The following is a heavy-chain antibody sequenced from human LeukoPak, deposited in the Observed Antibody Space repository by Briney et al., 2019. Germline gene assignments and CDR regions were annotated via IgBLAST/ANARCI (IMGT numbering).Heavy chain of an antibody. CDR2: IYTSGST. J-gene: IGHJ4*02. CDR1: GGSISSDSSY. CDR3: ASEGLAVAGNFLY. Sequence: PSQTLSLTCTVSGGSISSDSSYWSWVRQPAGKGLEWIGRIYTSGSTNYNPSLNNRVTMSVDTSKTQFSLKLSSVTAADTAVYYCASEGLAVAGNFLYWGQGALVTVSS. V-gene: IGHV4-61*02. D-gene: IGHD6-19*01.